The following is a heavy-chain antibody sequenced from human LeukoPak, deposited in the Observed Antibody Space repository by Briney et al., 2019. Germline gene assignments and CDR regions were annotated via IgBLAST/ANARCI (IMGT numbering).Heavy chain of an antibody. V-gene: IGHV3-23*01. CDR1: GFTFSSYA. CDR2: ISGSGGST. J-gene: IGHJ3*02. D-gene: IGHD3-9*01. Sequence: QPGGSLRLSCAASGFTFSSYAMSWARQAPGKGLEWVSAISGSGGSTYYADSVKGRFTISRDNSKNTLYLQMNSLRAEDTAVYYCAKDGAYYDILTGYYWVDAFDIWGQGTMVTVSS. CDR3: AKDGAYYDILTGYYWVDAFDI.